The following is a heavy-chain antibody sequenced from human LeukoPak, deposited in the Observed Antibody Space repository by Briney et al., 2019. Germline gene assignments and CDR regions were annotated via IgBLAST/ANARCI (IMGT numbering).Heavy chain of an antibody. V-gene: IGHV3-9*01. Sequence: GGSLRLSCAASGFTFDDYVMHWVRQAPGRGLEWVSGISGNSGNIDYADSVKGRFTISRDNSRSTLYLQMNSLRPEDTAIYYCAREGYYGSGSPPSLYFDYWGQGTLVTVSS. CDR1: GFTFDDYV. CDR3: AREGYYGSGSPPSLYFDY. J-gene: IGHJ4*02. D-gene: IGHD3-10*01. CDR2: ISGNSGNI.